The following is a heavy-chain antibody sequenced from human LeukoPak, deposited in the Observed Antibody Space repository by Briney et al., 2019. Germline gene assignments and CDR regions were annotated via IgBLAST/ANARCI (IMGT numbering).Heavy chain of an antibody. J-gene: IGHJ5*02. CDR2: IYYSGST. CDR1: GGSISSYY. Sequence: PSETLSLTCTVSGGSISSYYWSWIRQPPGKGLEWIGYIYYSGSTNYSPSLKSRVTISVDTSKNQISLKLSSVTAADTAVYYCARDGSSWYKNWFDPWGQGTLVTVSS. CDR3: ARDGSSWYKNWFDP. D-gene: IGHD6-13*01. V-gene: IGHV4-59*01.